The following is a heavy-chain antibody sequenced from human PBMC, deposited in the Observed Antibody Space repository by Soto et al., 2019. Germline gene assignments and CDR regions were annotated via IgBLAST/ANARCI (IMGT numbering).Heavy chain of an antibody. V-gene: IGHV1-69*12. CDR1: GGTFSTSA. Sequence: QVQLVQSGAEVKKPGSSVKVSCKASGGTFSTSAISWVRQAPGQGLEWVGGIMPVFATPDYAQKLQGRVTISADESPTTDHLELTSLRTDDTAVYYCARDKARQQLGGNYCYVLDVWGQGTEIIVSS. CDR3: ARDKARQQLGGNYCYVLDV. D-gene: IGHD3-3*02. CDR2: IMPVFATP. J-gene: IGHJ6*02.